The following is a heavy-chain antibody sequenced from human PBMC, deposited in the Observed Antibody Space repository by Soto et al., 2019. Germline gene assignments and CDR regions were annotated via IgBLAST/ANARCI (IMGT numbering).Heavy chain of an antibody. V-gene: IGHV1-18*01. CDR2: ISTCSGDT. CDR3: ARHHGPTTSENWFDP. Sequence: QVHLVQSGVEVKTPGASVKVSCQASGYTFFTYDISWVRQAPGQGLEWMGWISTCSGDTKYAQKFQGRVTMTTATSTTTAYMELRSLRSDDTAVYYCARHHGPTTSENWFDPWGQGTLVTVSS. CDR1: GYTFFTYD. D-gene: IGHD5-12*01. J-gene: IGHJ5*02.